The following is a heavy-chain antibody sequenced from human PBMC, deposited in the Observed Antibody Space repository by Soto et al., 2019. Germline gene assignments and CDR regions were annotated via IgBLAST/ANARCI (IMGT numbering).Heavy chain of an antibody. D-gene: IGHD2-15*01. CDR3: ARGRDIVVVVAATPEMGDYYYYMDV. V-gene: IGHV1-8*01. Sequence: ASVKVSCKASGYTFTSYDINWVRQATGQGLEWMGWMNPNSGNTGYAQKFQGRVTMTRNTSISTAYMELSSLRSEDTAVYYCARGRDIVVVVAATPEMGDYYYYMDVWGKGTTVTVSS. CDR1: GYTFTSYD. J-gene: IGHJ6*03. CDR2: MNPNSGNT.